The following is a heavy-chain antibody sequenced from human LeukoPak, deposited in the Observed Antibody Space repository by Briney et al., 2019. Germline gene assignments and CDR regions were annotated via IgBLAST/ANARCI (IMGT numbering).Heavy chain of an antibody. CDR1: GFTFSSYA. J-gene: IGHJ4*02. Sequence: GRSLRLSCAASGFTFSSYAMHWVRQAPGKGLEWVAVISYDGSNKYYADSVKGRLTISRDNSKNTLYLQMNSLRAEDTAMYYCARGGDSSGWYEGLDYWGQGTLVTVSS. D-gene: IGHD6-19*01. CDR3: ARGGDSSGWYEGLDY. V-gene: IGHV3-30-3*01. CDR2: ISYDGSNK.